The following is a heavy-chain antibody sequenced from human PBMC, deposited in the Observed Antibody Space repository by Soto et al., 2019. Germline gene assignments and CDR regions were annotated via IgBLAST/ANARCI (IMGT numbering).Heavy chain of an antibody. CDR3: ARNGDYVGYFDY. J-gene: IGHJ4*02. D-gene: IGHD4-17*01. Sequence: HGESLKISCQASGYSFTSYWIGWVRQMPGKGLEWMGIIYPGDSDTRYSPSFQGQVTISADKSISTAYLQWSSLKASDTAMYHCARNGDYVGYFDYWGQGTLVTVSS. CDR1: GYSFTSYW. CDR2: IYPGDSDT. V-gene: IGHV5-51*01.